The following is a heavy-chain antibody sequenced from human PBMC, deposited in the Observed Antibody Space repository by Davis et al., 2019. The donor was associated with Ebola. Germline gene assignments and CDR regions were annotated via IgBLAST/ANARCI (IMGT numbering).Heavy chain of an antibody. D-gene: IGHD3-22*01. CDR1: GGTFSSYA. V-gene: IGHV1-69*13. CDR2: IIPIFGTA. CDR3: ARVRTGYYYDSSDSPSWFDP. Sequence: SVKVSCKASGGTFSSYAISWVRQAPGQGLEWMGGIIPIFGTANYAQKFQGRVTITADESTTTAYMELSGLRSEDSAVYYCARVRTGYYYDSSDSPSWFDPWGQGTLVTVSS. J-gene: IGHJ5*02.